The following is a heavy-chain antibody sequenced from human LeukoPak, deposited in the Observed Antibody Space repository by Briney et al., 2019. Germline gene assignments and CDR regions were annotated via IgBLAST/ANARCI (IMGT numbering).Heavy chain of an antibody. CDR2: ISGYNGDT. CDR3: ARDRHPTVRGWFDP. V-gene: IGHV1-18*01. CDR1: GGTFSSYA. J-gene: IGHJ5*02. D-gene: IGHD3-10*01. Sequence: ASVKVSCKASGGTFSSYAISWVRQAPGQGLEWMGWISGYNGDTNYAQNVQGRVTMTIDTSTTTAYMELNNLRSDGTAIYYCARDRHPTVRGWFDPWGQGTLVTVSS.